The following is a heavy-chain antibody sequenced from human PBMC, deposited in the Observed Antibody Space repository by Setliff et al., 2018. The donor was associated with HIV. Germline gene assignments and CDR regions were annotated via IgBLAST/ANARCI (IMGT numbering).Heavy chain of an antibody. CDR3: VKEYHTEVTDTRVANYFDY. J-gene: IGHJ4*02. Sequence: GASVKVSCKASGYTFTSCFMHWVRQAPGQGLEYMGIINPSDGTTDYTQKFQDRVTMTSDTSTSTVYMELRSLRSEDTAIYYCVKEYHTEVTDTRVANYFDYWGQGTLVT. D-gene: IGHD4-4*01. CDR2: INPSDGTT. CDR1: GYTFTSCF. V-gene: IGHV1-46*01.